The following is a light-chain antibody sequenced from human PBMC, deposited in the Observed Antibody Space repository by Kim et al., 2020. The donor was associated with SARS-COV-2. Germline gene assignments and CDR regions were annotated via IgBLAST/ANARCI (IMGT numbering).Light chain of an antibody. J-gene: IGKJ2*01. V-gene: IGKV3-15*01. CDR3: QQYSNWPYT. CDR2: GAF. CDR1: QTVTSN. Sequence: EILMTQSPATLSVSPGERASLSCRASQTVTSNLAWYQQKPGQAPRLLIYGAFTRATGIPARFSGSGSGTEFTLTISGLQSEDFAVYYCQQYSNWPYTFGQGTKLEI.